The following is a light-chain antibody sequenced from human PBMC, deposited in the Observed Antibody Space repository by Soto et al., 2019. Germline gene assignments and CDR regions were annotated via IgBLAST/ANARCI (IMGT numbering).Light chain of an antibody. CDR2: WAS. J-gene: IGKJ2*01. Sequence: DIVMTQSQDYLAVSLGERATINCKSSQSVLYSSNNKNYLAWYQQRPGQPPKLLIYWASTRESGVPDRFSGSGSGTDFTLTITSLQAEDVAVYYCQQYESTPPTFGQGTKLEIK. V-gene: IGKV4-1*01. CDR1: QSVLYSSNNKNY. CDR3: QQYESTPPT.